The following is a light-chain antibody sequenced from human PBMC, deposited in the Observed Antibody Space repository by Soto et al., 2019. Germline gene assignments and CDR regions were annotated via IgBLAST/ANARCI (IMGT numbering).Light chain of an antibody. V-gene: IGKV1-5*01. CDR2: DAS. CDR1: QSISSW. Sequence: DIQMTQSPSTLSASVGDRVTITCRASQSISSWLAWYQQKPGKAPKLLIYDASSLESGVPSRFSGSGSGTEFPLPISRLQPDDFATYYCQQYNSYSPTFGQGTKLEIK. J-gene: IGKJ2*01. CDR3: QQYNSYSPT.